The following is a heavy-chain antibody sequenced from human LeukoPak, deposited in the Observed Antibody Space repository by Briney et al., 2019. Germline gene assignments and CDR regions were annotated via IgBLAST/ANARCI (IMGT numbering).Heavy chain of an antibody. Sequence: SETLSLTCTVSGGSISSSSYYWGWIRQPPGKGLEWIGSIYYSGSTYYNPSLKSRVTISVDTSKNHFSLKLSSVTAADTAVYYCARGLGGSYGAWYAFDFWGQGTMVTVSS. CDR1: GGSISSSSYY. J-gene: IGHJ3*01. CDR2: IYYSGST. CDR3: ARGLGGSYGAWYAFDF. D-gene: IGHD5-18*01. V-gene: IGHV4-39*02.